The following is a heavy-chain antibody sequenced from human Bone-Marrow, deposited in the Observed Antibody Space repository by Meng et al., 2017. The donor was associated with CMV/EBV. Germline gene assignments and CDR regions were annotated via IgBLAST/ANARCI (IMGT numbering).Heavy chain of an antibody. CDR3: ATRSASDY. CDR1: GFTFSTYW. D-gene: IGHD2-2*01. CDR2: IKEDGSQQ. V-gene: IGHV3-7*01. Sequence: GESLKISCATSGFTFSTYWMSWVRQAPGKGLEWVASIKEDGSQQYYGDSVKGRFTISRDNARNSPYLQMHSLRAEDTAVYHCATRSASDYWGQGALVTVSS. J-gene: IGHJ4*02.